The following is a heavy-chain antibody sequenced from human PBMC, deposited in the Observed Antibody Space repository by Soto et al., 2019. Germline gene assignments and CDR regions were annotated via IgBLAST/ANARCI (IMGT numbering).Heavy chain of an antibody. V-gene: IGHV3-23*01. D-gene: IGHD1-20*01. CDR1: GFTFSNSA. CDR3: VKHNWNNLGWFDP. Sequence: GGSLRLSCAASGFTFSNSAMTWVRQTPGKGLEWVSTISGSNGDSTYYADSVKGRFTISGDNSKNTLYLQMNSLRAEDTAVYNCVKHNWNNLGWFDPWGQGTLVTVSS. CDR2: ISGSNGDST. J-gene: IGHJ5*02.